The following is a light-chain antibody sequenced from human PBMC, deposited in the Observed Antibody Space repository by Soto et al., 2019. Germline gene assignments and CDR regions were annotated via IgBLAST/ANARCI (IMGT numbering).Light chain of an antibody. CDR3: CSYAGSSPV. J-gene: IGLJ3*02. CDR1: SSDVDLYNL. Sequence: QSALTQPASVSGSPGQSITISCTGPSSDVDLYNLVSWYQQYPGKAPKLIISEGSQRPSGLSNRFSASKSGNTALLTIFGLQAEDEADYYCCSYAGSSPVFGGGTKLTVL. V-gene: IGLV2-23*01. CDR2: EGS.